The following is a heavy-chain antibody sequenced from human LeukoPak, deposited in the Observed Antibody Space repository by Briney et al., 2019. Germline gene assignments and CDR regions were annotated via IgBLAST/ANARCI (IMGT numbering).Heavy chain of an antibody. CDR2: ISSSSSYI. Sequence: AGGSVRLSCAASGFTFSSYSMNWVRQAPGKGLEWVSSISSSSSYIYYADSVKGRFTISRDNAKNSLYLQMNSLRAEDTAVYYCARDTGYSYYYMDVWGKGTTVTVSS. J-gene: IGHJ6*03. CDR1: GFTFSSYS. V-gene: IGHV3-21*01. CDR3: ARDTGYSYYYMDV.